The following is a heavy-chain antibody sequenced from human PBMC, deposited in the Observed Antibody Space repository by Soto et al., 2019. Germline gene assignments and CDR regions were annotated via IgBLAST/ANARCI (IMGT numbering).Heavy chain of an antibody. CDR3: ARGYRGSYGNDY. CDR1: GFTFSSYW. CDR2: INSDGSST. Sequence: EVQLVESGGGLVQPGGSLRLSCAASGFTFSSYWMHWVRQAPGKGLVWVSRINSDGSSTNYADSVKGRFTISRDNAKNTLYLQMNSLRAEDTAVYFWARGYRGSYGNDYWGQGTLVTVSS. V-gene: IGHV3-74*01. J-gene: IGHJ4*02. D-gene: IGHD1-26*01.